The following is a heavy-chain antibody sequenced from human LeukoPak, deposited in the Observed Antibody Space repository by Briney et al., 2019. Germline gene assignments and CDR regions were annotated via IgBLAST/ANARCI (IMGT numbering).Heavy chain of an antibody. J-gene: IGHJ3*02. V-gene: IGHV3-7*01. CDR3: AREYSSSWYDPFDI. CDR2: IKQDGSEK. CDR1: GFTFSSAW. D-gene: IGHD6-13*01. Sequence: PGGSLRLSCAASGFTFSSAWMSWDRQAPGKGLEWVANIKQDGSEKYYVDSVKGRFTISRDNAKNSLYLQMNSLRAEDTAVHYCAREYSSSWYDPFDIWGQGTMVTVSS.